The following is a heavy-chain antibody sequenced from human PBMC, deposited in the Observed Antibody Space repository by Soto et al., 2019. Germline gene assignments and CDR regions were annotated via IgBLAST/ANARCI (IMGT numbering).Heavy chain of an antibody. CDR3: ARSREIIASAGSFDY. D-gene: IGHD6-25*01. CDR2: ISTGGGST. Sequence: MHLIESGGGLVKPGGSLRLSCTASGFVFSDYYVGWIRQAPGKGLEWVSGISTGGGSTDYADSVKGRFTISRDNSKNTLHLQMKSLRAEDTAVYYCARSREIIASAGSFDYWGQGTLVTVSS. V-gene: IGHV3-23*01. CDR1: GFVFSDYY. J-gene: IGHJ4*02.